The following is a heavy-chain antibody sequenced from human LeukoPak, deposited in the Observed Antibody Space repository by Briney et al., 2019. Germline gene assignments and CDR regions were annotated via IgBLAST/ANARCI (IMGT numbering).Heavy chain of an antibody. CDR3: ARASCYSLFCGDFDI. Sequence: GGSLRLSCAASEFTFSNYAMSWVRQAPGKGLEWVSAISGTGTSTHYGDSVKGRFTISRDNSKNTLYLQMNSLRAEDTAVYYCARASCYSLFCGDFDIWGQGTMVTVSS. D-gene: IGHD2-15*01. CDR2: ISGTGTST. CDR1: EFTFSNYA. V-gene: IGHV3-23*01. J-gene: IGHJ3*02.